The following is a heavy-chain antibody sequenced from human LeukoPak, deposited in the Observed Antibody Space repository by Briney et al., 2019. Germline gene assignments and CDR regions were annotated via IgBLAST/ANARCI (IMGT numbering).Heavy chain of an antibody. Sequence: GGSLRLSCAASGLTFSDYYMTWIRRAPGKGLEWVSSISGTGTTIYSADSVRGRFTFSRDNARNSLFLHMNSLRAEDTAVYYCAVQITMIVVVPYFDYWGQGTLVTVSS. CDR3: AVQITMIVVVPYFDY. CDR2: ISGTGTTI. J-gene: IGHJ4*02. V-gene: IGHV3-11*04. D-gene: IGHD3-22*01. CDR1: GLTFSDYY.